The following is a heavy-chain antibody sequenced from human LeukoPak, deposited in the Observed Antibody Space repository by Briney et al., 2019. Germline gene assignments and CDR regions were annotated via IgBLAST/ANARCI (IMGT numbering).Heavy chain of an antibody. CDR3: ARAQPEGGQVVPAARLDY. Sequence: SETLSLTCTVSGGSISSYYWSWIRQPPGKGLEWIGYIYYSGSTNYNPSLKSRVTISVDTSKNQFSLKLSSVTAADTAVYYCARAQPEGGQVVPAARLDYWGQGTLVTVSS. V-gene: IGHV4-59*01. CDR1: GGSISSYY. CDR2: IYYSGST. D-gene: IGHD2-2*01. J-gene: IGHJ4*02.